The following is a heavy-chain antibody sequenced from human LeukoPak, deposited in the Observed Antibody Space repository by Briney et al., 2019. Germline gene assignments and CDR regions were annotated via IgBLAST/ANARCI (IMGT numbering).Heavy chain of an antibody. Sequence: GGSLRLSCAASGFTFSSYGMHWVRQAPGKGLEWVAVIWYDGSNKYYADSVKGRFTISRDNSKNTLYLQMNSLRAEDTAVYYCAREGNSSSWYHRWFDPWGQGTLVTVSS. D-gene: IGHD6-13*01. J-gene: IGHJ5*02. V-gene: IGHV3-33*01. CDR3: AREGNSSSWYHRWFDP. CDR1: GFTFSSYG. CDR2: IWYDGSNK.